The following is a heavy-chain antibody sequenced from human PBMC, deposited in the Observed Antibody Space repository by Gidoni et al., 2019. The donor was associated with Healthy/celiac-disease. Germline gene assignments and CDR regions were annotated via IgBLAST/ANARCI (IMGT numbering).Heavy chain of an antibody. D-gene: IGHD3-10*01. J-gene: IGHJ4*02. Sequence: QVQLVRSGAEVKKPGSSVKVSCTASGGSFRSYAISWVRQAPGQGLEWMGGIIPIFGTANYAQKFQGRVTITADESTSTAYMELSSLRSEDTAVYYCARTEHYYGSGSSGYFDYWGQGTLVTVSS. CDR1: GGSFRSYA. CDR2: IIPIFGTA. CDR3: ARTEHYYGSGSSGYFDY. V-gene: IGHV1-69*01.